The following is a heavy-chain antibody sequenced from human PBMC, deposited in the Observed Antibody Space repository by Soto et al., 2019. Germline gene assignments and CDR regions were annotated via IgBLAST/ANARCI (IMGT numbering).Heavy chain of an antibody. CDR3: AREIMPRTNDWYFDL. Sequence: QVQLQESGPGLVKPSETLSLTCTVSGGSITGGVHSWSWIRQPPGKGLEWIGHIFDSGSTYYNPSLKSRLTRSVDTSTNQFSLRLSSVTAADTAVYYCAREIMPRTNDWYFDLWGRGTLVTVSS. V-gene: IGHV4-30-4*01. CDR1: GGSITGGVHS. J-gene: IGHJ2*01. CDR2: IFDSGST. D-gene: IGHD2-8*01.